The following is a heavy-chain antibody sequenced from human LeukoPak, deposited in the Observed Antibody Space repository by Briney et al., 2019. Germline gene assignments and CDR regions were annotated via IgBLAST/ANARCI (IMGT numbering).Heavy chain of an antibody. CDR2: IYYSGST. D-gene: IGHD3-22*01. V-gene: IGHV4-59*01. CDR3: ARARYYDSSGYYYFDY. CDR1: GGSISSYY. Sequence: PSETLSLTCTVSGGSISSYYWSWIPQPPGKGLEWIGYIYYSGSTNYNPSLKSRVTISVDTSKNQFSLKLSSVTAADTAVYYCARARYYDSSGYYYFDYWGQGTLVTVSS. J-gene: IGHJ4*02.